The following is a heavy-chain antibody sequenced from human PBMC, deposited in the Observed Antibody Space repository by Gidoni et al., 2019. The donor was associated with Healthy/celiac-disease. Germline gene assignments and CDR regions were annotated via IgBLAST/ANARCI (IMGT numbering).Heavy chain of an antibody. CDR1: GYTFTSYD. J-gene: IGHJ6*02. V-gene: IGHV1-8*01. Sequence: QVQLVQSGAEVKQPGASVKVSCKASGYTFTSYDINWVRQATGQGLEWMGWMNPNSGNTGYAQKFQGRVTMTRNTSISTAYMELSSLRSEDTAVYYCAREGSYSNYYRYYYYGMDVWGQGTTVTVSS. CDR3: AREGSYSNYYRYYYYGMDV. CDR2: MNPNSGNT. D-gene: IGHD4-4*01.